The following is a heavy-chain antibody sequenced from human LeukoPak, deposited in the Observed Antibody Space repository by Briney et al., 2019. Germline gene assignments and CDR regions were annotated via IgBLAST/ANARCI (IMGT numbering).Heavy chain of an antibody. CDR2: ISWDGGST. D-gene: IGHD4-17*01. CDR1: GFTFDDYA. J-gene: IGHJ4*02. V-gene: IGHV3-43D*03. CDR3: AKGGAAVTRYVDY. Sequence: GGSLRLSCAASGFTFDDYAMHWVRQAPGKGLEWVSLISWDGGSTYYADSVKGRFTISRDNSKNAVYLQMNSLGTEDTAVYYCAKGGAAVTRYVDYWGQGTLVTVSS.